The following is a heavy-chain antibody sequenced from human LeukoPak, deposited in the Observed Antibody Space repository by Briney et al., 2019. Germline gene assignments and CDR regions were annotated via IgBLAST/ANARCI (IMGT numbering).Heavy chain of an antibody. D-gene: IGHD1-14*01. J-gene: IGHJ4*02. V-gene: IGHV5-51*01. CDR2: IYPGDSDT. CDR3: ARSSEETSEPFDY. Sequence: GESLKISSKGSGYSFTSYWIGRVRQMPGKGLEWMGIIYPGDSDTRYSPSFQGQVTISADKSISTAYLQWSSLKASDTAMYYCARSSEETSEPFDYWGQGTLVTVSS. CDR1: GYSFTSYW.